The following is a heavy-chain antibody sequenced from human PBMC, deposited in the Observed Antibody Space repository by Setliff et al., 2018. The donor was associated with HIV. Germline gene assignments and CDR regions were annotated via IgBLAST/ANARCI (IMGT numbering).Heavy chain of an antibody. J-gene: IGHJ6*03. V-gene: IGHV1-69*13. Sequence: SVMVSCKTSGGTFNSYGISWVRQAPGQGLEWMGGIIPMFGTTNYAPKFQGRVTITADDSTKTAYVEFTSLRSDDTAIFYCARDNGLLPQPHYYHYYMDVWGQGTTGTVSS. CDR1: GGTFNSYG. D-gene: IGHD2-8*01. CDR2: IIPMFGTT. CDR3: ARDNGLLPQPHYYHYYMDV.